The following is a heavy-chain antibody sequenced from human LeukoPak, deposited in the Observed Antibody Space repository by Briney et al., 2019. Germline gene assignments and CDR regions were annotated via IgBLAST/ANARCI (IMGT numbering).Heavy chain of an antibody. V-gene: IGHV4-59*01. Sequence: SETLSLTCTVSGGSISSYYWSWIRQPPGKGLEWIGYIYYSGSTNYNPSLKSRVTISVDTSKNQFSLKLSSVTAADTAVYYCARGGDIAASWPRAFDIWGQGTMVTVSS. J-gene: IGHJ3*02. D-gene: IGHD6-13*01. CDR2: IYYSGST. CDR1: GGSISSYY. CDR3: ARGGDIAASWPRAFDI.